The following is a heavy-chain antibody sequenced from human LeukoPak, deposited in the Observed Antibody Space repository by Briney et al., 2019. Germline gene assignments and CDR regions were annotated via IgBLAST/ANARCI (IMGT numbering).Heavy chain of an antibody. CDR2: IKQDGSEK. Sequence: GGSLRLSCAASGFTFTKYWMTWVRQAPGKGLEWVANIKQDGSEKFYVDSVKGRFTISRDNAKNSLDLQINSLGAEDTAVYYCARGLDCRSTSCYLDNWGQGALVTVSS. J-gene: IGHJ4*02. CDR3: ARGLDCRSTSCYLDN. D-gene: IGHD2-2*01. CDR1: GFTFTKYW. V-gene: IGHV3-7*01.